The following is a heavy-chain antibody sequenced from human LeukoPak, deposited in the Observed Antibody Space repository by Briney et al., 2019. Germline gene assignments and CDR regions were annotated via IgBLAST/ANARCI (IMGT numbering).Heavy chain of an antibody. D-gene: IGHD6-19*01. V-gene: IGHV3-48*01. J-gene: IGHJ5*02. CDR2: ITRGSSTR. CDR3: ARDATVASSPNWFDP. Sequence: GGSLRLSCAASGFRFSSYSMHWVRQAPGKGLDWVSSITRGSSTRYYADSVKGRFTISRDDGKTSLYLHMNSLRVDNTAVYFCARDATVASSPNWFDPWGQGTLVTVSS. CDR1: GFRFSSYS.